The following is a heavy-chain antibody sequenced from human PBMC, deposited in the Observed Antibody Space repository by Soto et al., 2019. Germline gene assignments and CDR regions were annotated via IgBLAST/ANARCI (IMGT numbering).Heavy chain of an antibody. V-gene: IGHV4-59*08. CDR1: GGSISDYY. D-gene: IGHD2-15*01. J-gene: IGHJ4*02. CDR2: ISYIGST. CDR3: ARGAGWWGY. Sequence: QVQLQESGPGLVKPSETLSLTCTVSGGSISDYYWSWIRQPPGKGLEWIGYISYIGSTNYNPSLKSRVPISLDTSKKQFFLKLRSVTAADAAVYYCARGAGWWGYWGQGALVTVSS.